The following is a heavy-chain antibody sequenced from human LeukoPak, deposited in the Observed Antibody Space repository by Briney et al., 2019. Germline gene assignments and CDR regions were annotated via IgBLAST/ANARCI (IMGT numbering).Heavy chain of an antibody. CDR2: ISDSGGRT. J-gene: IGHJ4*02. D-gene: IGHD3-22*01. CDR1: GFTVTTNY. Sequence: GGSLRLSCAASGFTVTTNYIVWVRQAPGKGLEWVAGISDSGGRTNYADSVKGRFAISRDNPKNTLYLQMNSLRAEDTAVYFCAKRGVVIRVILVGFHKEAYYFDSWGQGALVTVSS. V-gene: IGHV3-23*01. CDR3: AKRGVVIRVILVGFHKEAYYFDS.